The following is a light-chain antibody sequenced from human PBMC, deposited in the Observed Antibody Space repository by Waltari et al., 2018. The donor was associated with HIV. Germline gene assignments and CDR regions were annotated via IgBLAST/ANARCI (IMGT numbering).Light chain of an antibody. CDR3: SSYTTSSTRV. CDR1: SSDLGAHNH. V-gene: IGLV2-14*03. Sequence: QSPLAQPDSVSGSPGQSIPVSCTGTSSDLGAHNHVSWYQHHPGKAPKLMVYDVSNRPSGVSDRFSGSKSGNTASLTISGLQAEDEADYYCSSYTTSSTRVFGTGTTVTVL. J-gene: IGLJ1*01. CDR2: DVS.